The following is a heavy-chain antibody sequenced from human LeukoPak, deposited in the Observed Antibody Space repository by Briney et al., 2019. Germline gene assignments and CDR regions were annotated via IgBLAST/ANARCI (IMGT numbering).Heavy chain of an antibody. D-gene: IGHD5-12*01. CDR3: AKGRYSGYEPFDY. CDR1: GFTFSSYE. CDR2: ISSTGSTI. J-gene: IGHJ4*02. Sequence: PGGSLRLSCAASGFTFSSYEMNWVRQAPGKELEWVSYISSTGSTIYYADSVKGRFTISRDNAKNSLYLQMNSLRAEDTAVYYCAKGRYSGYEPFDYWGQGTLVTVSS. V-gene: IGHV3-48*03.